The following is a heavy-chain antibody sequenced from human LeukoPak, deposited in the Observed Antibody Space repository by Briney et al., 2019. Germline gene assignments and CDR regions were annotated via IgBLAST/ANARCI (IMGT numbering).Heavy chain of an antibody. CDR1: GFTFSSFD. D-gene: IGHD3-9*01. J-gene: IGHJ4*02. CDR3: ARGDGGDDILTGYYDY. Sequence: PGGSLRLSCAASGFTFSSFDMHWVRQAPGKGLEWVSYIGSGIGTIFYADSVKGRFTISRDNAKNSLYLEMNNLRVEDTAVYYCARGDGGDDILTGYYDYWGQGSLVTVSS. CDR2: IGSGIGTI. V-gene: IGHV3-48*04.